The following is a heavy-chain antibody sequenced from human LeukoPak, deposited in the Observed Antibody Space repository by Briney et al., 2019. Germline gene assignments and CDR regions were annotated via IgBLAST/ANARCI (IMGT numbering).Heavy chain of an antibody. V-gene: IGHV3-23*01. CDR1: GFTFSGYG. D-gene: IGHD6-13*01. J-gene: IGHJ4*02. CDR2: MSGSGGKT. CDR3: ARQYTSSWYYFDY. Sequence: GGTLRLSCAASGFTFSGYGMSWVRQAPGKGLEWVSAMSGSGGKTYYADSVKGRFTISKDNSKNTLYLQMNSLRAEDTAVYYCARQYTSSWYYFDYWGQGTLVTVSS.